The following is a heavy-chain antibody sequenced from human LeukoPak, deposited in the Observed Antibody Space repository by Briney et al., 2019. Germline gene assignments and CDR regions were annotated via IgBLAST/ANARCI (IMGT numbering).Heavy chain of an antibody. CDR1: GFTFSSYG. V-gene: IGHV3-33*01. D-gene: IGHD5-24*01. J-gene: IGHJ4*02. CDR2: IWYDGSNK. Sequence: QPGGSLRLSCAASGFTFSSYGMHWVRQAPGKGLEWVAVIWYDGSNKYYADSVKGRFTISRDNAKNSLYLQMKSLRAEDTALYYCARLGDGYTMFDYWGQGTLVTVSS. CDR3: ARLGDGYTMFDY.